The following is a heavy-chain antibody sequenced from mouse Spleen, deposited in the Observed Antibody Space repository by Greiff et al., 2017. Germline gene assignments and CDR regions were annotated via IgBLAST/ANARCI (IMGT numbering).Heavy chain of an antibody. D-gene: IGHD1-1*01. CDR3: TRSYYYYGSSYGYFDY. CDR2: IDPETGGT. CDR1: GYTFTDYE. Sequence: VQLQQSGAELVRPGASVTLSCKASGYTFTDYEMHWVKQTPVHGLEWIGAIDPETGGTAYNQKFKGKAILTADKSSSTAYMELRSLTSEDSAVYYCTRSYYYYGSSYGYFDYWGQGTTLTVSS. V-gene: IGHV1-15*01. J-gene: IGHJ2*01.